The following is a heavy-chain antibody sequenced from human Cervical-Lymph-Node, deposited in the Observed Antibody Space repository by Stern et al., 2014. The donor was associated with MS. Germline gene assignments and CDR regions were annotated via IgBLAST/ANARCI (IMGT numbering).Heavy chain of an antibody. CDR2: ITSKTDGGTT. D-gene: IGHD1-26*01. CDR1: GFPFRNAW. J-gene: IGHJ6*02. CDR3: TTLDRSYPYYYYGMDV. V-gene: IGHV3-15*01. Sequence: EVQLVASGGGLVKPGGSLRLSCAASGFPFRNAWMTWIRPAPGKGLAWVGRITSKTDGGTTDYAAPVKGRFTISRDDSKNTLYLQMNSLKTEDTAVYYCTTLDRSYPYYYYGMDVWGQGTTVTVSS.